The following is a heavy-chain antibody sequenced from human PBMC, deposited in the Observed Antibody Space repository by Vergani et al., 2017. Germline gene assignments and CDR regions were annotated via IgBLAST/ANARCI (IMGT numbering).Heavy chain of an antibody. D-gene: IGHD1-26*01. J-gene: IGHJ6*02. V-gene: IGHV4-59*01. CDR2: IYYSGST. CDR1: GGYISSYY. CDR3: AREVGATSMDV. Sequence: QVQLQESGPGLVKPSETLSLTCTVSGGYISSYYWSWIRQPPGKGLEWIGYIYYSGSTNYNPSLKSRVTISVDTSKNQFSLKLSSVTAADTAVYYCAREVGATSMDVWGQGTTVTVSS.